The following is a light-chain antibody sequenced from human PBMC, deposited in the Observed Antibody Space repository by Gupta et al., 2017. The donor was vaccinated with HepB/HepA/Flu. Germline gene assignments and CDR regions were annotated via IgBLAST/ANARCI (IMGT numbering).Light chain of an antibody. CDR2: AAS. J-gene: IGKJ4*01. V-gene: IGKV1-39*01. Sequence: DIQMTQSPSSLSASVGDRVTITSRASQIISSYLNWYQQKPGKAAKLLIYAASSLQSGVPSRFSSGGSGTDFIITISSMQPEDFVAYYCQQSYSNHFTFGGGTKVEIK. CDR1: QIISSY. CDR3: QQSYSNHFT.